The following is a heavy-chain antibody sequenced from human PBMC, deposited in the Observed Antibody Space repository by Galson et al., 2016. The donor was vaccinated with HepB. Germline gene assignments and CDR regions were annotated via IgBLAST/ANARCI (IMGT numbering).Heavy chain of an antibody. CDR3: ARKVGPNIDY. D-gene: IGHD1-26*01. CDR2: IYWDDDK. Sequence: PALVKPTQTLTLTCTFSGFSLSTSGVHVGWIRQPPGKSLEWLALIYWDDDKRYNASLKSRLTITKDTSNNQVVLTMTNMDPVDTATYFCARKVGPNIDYWGQGTLVTVSS. V-gene: IGHV2-5*02. CDR1: GFSLSTSGVH. J-gene: IGHJ4*02.